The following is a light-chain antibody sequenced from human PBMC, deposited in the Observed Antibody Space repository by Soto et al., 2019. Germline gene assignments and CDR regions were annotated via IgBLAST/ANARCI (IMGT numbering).Light chain of an antibody. CDR3: MQARQTPWT. CDR2: LGS. CDR1: QSLLHSNGYNY. Sequence: DVVMTQSPLSLPVTPGEPASISCRSSQSLLHSNGYNYLDWYLQKPGQSPQLLIYLGSNRASGVPDRFNGSGSDADFTLKISRVEAEDVGVYYCMQARQTPWTFGQGTKVEIK. J-gene: IGKJ1*01. V-gene: IGKV2-28*01.